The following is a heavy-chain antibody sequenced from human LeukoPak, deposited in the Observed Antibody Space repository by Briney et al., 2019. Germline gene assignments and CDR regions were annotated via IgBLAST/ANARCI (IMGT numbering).Heavy chain of an antibody. J-gene: IGHJ4*02. CDR3: ARTPCSGGSCYPDY. CDR2: IYPSGST. V-gene: IGHV4-30-2*01. Sequence: SETLSLTCAVSGGSISGGGYSWSWIRQPPGQGLEWIGYIYPSGSTHYNPSLERRVTISVDRSKNQFSLKVTSVTAADTAVYYCARTPCSGGSCYPDYWGQGILVTVSS. CDR1: GGSISGGGYS. D-gene: IGHD2-15*01.